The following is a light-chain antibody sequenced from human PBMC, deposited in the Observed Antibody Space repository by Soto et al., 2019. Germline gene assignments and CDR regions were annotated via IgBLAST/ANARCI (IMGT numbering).Light chain of an antibody. CDR1: QSVSSSY. Sequence: EIVLTQSPATLSLSPGERATLSCRASQSVSSSYLAWYQQKPGQAPRLIIYGASIRATGIPDRFSGSGSGTDFTLTISRLDPEDFAVYYCQQYGSSFGQGTRLEIK. V-gene: IGKV3-20*01. J-gene: IGKJ5*01. CDR2: GAS. CDR3: QQYGSS.